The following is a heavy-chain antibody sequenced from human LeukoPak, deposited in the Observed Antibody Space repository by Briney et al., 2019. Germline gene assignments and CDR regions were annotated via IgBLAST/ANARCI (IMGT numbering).Heavy chain of an antibody. J-gene: IGHJ5*02. CDR2: ISSSSSYI. Sequence: PGGSLRLSCAASGFTFSSYSMNWVRQAPGKGLEWVSSISSSSSYIYYADSVNGRFTISRDNAKNSLYLQMNSLRAEDTAVYYCARDNGGWNFGLNWFDPWGQGTLVTVSS. V-gene: IGHV3-21*01. D-gene: IGHD1-7*01. CDR1: GFTFSSYS. CDR3: ARDNGGWNFGLNWFDP.